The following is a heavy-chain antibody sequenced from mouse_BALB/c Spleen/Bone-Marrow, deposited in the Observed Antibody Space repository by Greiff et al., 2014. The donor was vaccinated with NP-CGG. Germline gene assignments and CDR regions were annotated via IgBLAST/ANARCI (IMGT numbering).Heavy chain of an antibody. CDR3: AREGDYYGSSAY. D-gene: IGHD1-1*01. CDR2: IDPSDSET. Sequence: QVQLKESGPQLVRPGASVKISCKASGYSFTSYWMHWVKQRPGQGLEWIGMIDPSDSETRLNQKFKDKATLTVDKSSSTAYMQLSSPTSEDSAVYYCAREGDYYGSSAYWGQGTLVTVSA. V-gene: IGHV1S126*01. J-gene: IGHJ3*01. CDR1: GYSFTSYW.